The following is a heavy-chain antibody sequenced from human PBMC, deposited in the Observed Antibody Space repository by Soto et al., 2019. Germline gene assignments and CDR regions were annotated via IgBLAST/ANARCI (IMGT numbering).Heavy chain of an antibody. D-gene: IGHD3-3*01. CDR1: GFTFSSYG. Sequence: QVQLVESGGGVVQPGRSLRLSCAASGFTFSSYGMHWVRQAPGKGLEWVAVIWYDGSNKYYADSVKGRFTSSRDNSKNTLYLQMNSLRAEDTAVYYCARENEWLSNGDYFDYWGQGTLVTVSS. CDR2: IWYDGSNK. V-gene: IGHV3-33*01. CDR3: ARENEWLSNGDYFDY. J-gene: IGHJ4*02.